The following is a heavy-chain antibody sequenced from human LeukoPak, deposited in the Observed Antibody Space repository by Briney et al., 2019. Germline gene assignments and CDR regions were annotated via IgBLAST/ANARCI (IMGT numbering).Heavy chain of an antibody. Sequence: SSETLSLTCTVSGRSISSYYWSWIRQPAGKGLEWIGRIYTSGSTNYNPSIKSRVPMSVDPSKNQFSLTLSAETAADTAVYYCARGGGPLVITSFDYWGQGTLVTVSS. D-gene: IGHD3-9*01. CDR1: GRSISSYY. J-gene: IGHJ4*02. CDR2: IYTSGST. CDR3: ARGGGPLVITSFDY. V-gene: IGHV4-4*07.